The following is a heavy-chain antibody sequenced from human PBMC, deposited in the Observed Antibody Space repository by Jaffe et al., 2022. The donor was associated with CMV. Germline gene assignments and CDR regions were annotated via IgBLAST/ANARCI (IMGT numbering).Heavy chain of an antibody. CDR1: GGSFSGYY. D-gene: IGHD3-22*01. CDR3: ARGGGITMIVSWFDP. J-gene: IGHJ5*02. V-gene: IGHV4-34*01. CDR2: INHSGST. Sequence: QVQLQQWGAGLLKPSETLSLTCAVYGGSFSGYYWSWIRQPPGKGLEWIGEINHSGSTNYNPSLKSRVTISVDTSKNQFSLKLSSVTAADTAVYYCARGGGITMIVSWFDPWGQGTLVTVSS.